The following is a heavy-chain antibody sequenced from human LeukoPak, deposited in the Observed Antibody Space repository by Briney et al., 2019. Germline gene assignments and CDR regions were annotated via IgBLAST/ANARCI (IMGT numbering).Heavy chain of an antibody. CDR2: IIPIFGTA. V-gene: IGHV1-69*06. CDR1: GGTFSSYA. D-gene: IGHD4-23*01. CDR3: ARGYGGNSEAFDI. Sequence: SVKVSCTASGGTFSSYAISWVRQAPGQGLEWMGRIIPIFGTANYAQKFQGRVTTTADKSTSTAYMELSSLRSEDTAVYYCARGYGGNSEAFDIWGQGTMVTVSS. J-gene: IGHJ3*02.